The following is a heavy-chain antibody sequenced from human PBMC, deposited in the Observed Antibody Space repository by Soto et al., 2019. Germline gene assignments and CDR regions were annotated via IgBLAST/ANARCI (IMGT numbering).Heavy chain of an antibody. D-gene: IGHD3-9*01. J-gene: IGHJ4*02. CDR1: GYTFSSSV. CDR3: AALSSPYNSAWLYYFDS. Sequence: SVKVSCKTSGYTFSSSVVQWVRQARGQPLEWIGWIVVGSGNTNYAQKFQERVTMTRDMSTDTAYMELSSLRSEDTAMYYCAALSSPYNSAWLYYFDSWGQGTLVTVSS. V-gene: IGHV1-58*01. CDR2: IVVGSGNT.